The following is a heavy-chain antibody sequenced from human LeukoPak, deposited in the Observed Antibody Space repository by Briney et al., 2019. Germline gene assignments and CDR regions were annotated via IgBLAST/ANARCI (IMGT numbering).Heavy chain of an antibody. Sequence: PSETLSLTCTVSGGSISSSSYYWGWIRQPPGKGLEWIGSIYYSGSTYYNPSLKSRVTISVDTSKNQFSLKLSSVTAADTAVYYCARKHKSSGYYFDYWGQGTLVTVSS. J-gene: IGHJ4*02. D-gene: IGHD3-22*01. CDR1: GGSISSSSYY. V-gene: IGHV4-39*01. CDR2: IYYSGST. CDR3: ARKHKSSGYYFDY.